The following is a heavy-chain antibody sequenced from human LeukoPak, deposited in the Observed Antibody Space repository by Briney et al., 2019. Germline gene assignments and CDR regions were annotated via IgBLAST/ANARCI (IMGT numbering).Heavy chain of an antibody. V-gene: IGHV4-31*03. D-gene: IGHD1-26*01. CDR1: GGSIGSGAYY. Sequence: PSETLSLTCTISGGSIGSGAYYWSWVRQHPGKGLEWIGYIYYSESTSYNPSLKSRVTISVDTSKKQFSLKLSSVTAADTAVYYCASGGRSGSYLSAFDIWGQGTMVTVSS. CDR2: IYYSEST. CDR3: ASGGRSGSYLSAFDI. J-gene: IGHJ3*02.